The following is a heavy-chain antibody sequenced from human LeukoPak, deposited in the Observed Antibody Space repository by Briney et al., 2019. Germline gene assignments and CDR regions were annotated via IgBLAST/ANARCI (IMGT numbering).Heavy chain of an antibody. CDR3: ANYDSRGYADY. CDR1: GFTFSTYG. D-gene: IGHD3-22*01. J-gene: IGHJ4*02. CDR2: IRYDGSNK. Sequence: PGGSLRLSCAASGFTFSTYGMHWVRQAPGKGLEWVAFIRYDGSNKYYADSVKGRFTISRDNSKNTLYLQMNSVRAEDTAVYYCANYDSRGYADYWGQGTLVTVSS. V-gene: IGHV3-30*02.